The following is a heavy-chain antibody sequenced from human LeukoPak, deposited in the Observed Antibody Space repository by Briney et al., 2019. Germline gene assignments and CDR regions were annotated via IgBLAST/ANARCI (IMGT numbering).Heavy chain of an antibody. V-gene: IGHV4-59*08. Sequence: PSETLSLTCTVSGGSISSYYWSWIRQPPGKGLEWIGYIYYSGSTNYNPSLKSRVTISVDTSKNQFSLELSSVTAADTAVYYCARRYDFWNGMDVWGQGTTVTVSS. J-gene: IGHJ6*02. CDR2: IYYSGST. CDR1: GGSISSYY. CDR3: ARRYDFWNGMDV. D-gene: IGHD3-3*01.